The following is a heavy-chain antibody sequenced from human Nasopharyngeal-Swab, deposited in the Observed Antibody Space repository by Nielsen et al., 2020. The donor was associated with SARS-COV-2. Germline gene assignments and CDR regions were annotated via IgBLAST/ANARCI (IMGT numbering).Heavy chain of an antibody. J-gene: IGHJ4*02. Sequence: GESLKISCAASGFTFSSYGMHWVRQAPGKGLEWVAIISYDGSNKYYADSLKGRFTISRDNSKNTLYLQMNSLRAEDTAVYYRAKDMAITMLRGVIAYWGRGTLVTVSS. CDR1: GFTFSSYG. CDR3: AKDMAITMLRGVIAY. D-gene: IGHD3-10*01. CDR2: ISYDGSNK. V-gene: IGHV3-30*18.